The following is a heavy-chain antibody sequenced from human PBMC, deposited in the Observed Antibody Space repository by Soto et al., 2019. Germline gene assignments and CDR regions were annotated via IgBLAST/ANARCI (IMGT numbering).Heavy chain of an antibody. J-gene: IGHJ3*02. Sequence: EVQLLESGGGLVQPGGSLRLSCAVSGFTFRSYAMSWVRQAPGKGPEWVSVISAGGSNTYYAESVKGRFTISRDNSKNTLYLQVNSLRDEDTAVYYCAKKGPPRDAFDIWGQGTMFTVST. V-gene: IGHV3-23*01. CDR1: GFTFRSYA. CDR2: ISAGGSNT. CDR3: AKKGPPRDAFDI.